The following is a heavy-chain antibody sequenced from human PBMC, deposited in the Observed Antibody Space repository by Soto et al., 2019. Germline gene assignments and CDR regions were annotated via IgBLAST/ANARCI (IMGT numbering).Heavy chain of an antibody. D-gene: IGHD5-18*01. CDR1: GFPFSIYA. CDR3: AKDLDTTVFNFGY. J-gene: IGHJ4*02. Sequence: EVQLLESGGALVQPGGSLRLSCAASGFPFSIYAMSWVRQAPGKGLEWVSTIMSNGAGTYYPDSMKGRFTISRDNSKNTVYQQMNSLRAEDTAVYYCAKDLDTTVFNFGYWGQGTLVTVSS. CDR2: IMSNGAGT. V-gene: IGHV3-23*01.